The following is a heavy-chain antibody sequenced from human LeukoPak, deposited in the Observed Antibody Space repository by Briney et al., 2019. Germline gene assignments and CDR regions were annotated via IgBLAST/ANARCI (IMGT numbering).Heavy chain of an antibody. D-gene: IGHD1/OR15-1a*01. J-gene: IGHJ4*02. Sequence: SETLSLTCTVSGGSISNYYWTWIRQPPGKGLEWIGYIYYSGSTNYNPSLKRRVSISVDTSNNQFSLKLNSVTAADTAVYYCARRSTNGPPYYLEYWGQGTPVTVSS. CDR1: GGSISNYY. CDR2: IYYSGST. CDR3: ARRSTNGPPYYLEY. V-gene: IGHV4-59*08.